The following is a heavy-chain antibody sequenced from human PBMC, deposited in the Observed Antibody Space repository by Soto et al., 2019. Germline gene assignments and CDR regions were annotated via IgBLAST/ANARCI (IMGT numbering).Heavy chain of an antibody. CDR1: GDSISSGGHY. CDR3: ARDGAVPYGMDV. D-gene: IGHD3-16*01. V-gene: IGHV4-31*11. CDR2: IYNNGPT. Sequence: QVQLQESGPGLVKPSQTLSLTCAVSGDSISSGGHYWSWVRQHPGKGLEWIGYIYNNGPTYFNPHVKGRGTISVDTSKNEFSLKVTSVTAADTAVYYCARDGAVPYGMDVWGHGTAVTVSS. J-gene: IGHJ6*02.